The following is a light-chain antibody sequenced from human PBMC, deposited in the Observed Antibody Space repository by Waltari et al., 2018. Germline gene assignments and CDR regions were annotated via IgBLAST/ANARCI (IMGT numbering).Light chain of an antibody. CDR3: QQGDGFHPIT. CDR1: QDISGW. Sequence: DIQMTPSPSSVSASVGDRVTITCRASQDISGWLAWYQQKPGQAPRRLIYAVSILHSGVPSRFSGSGSGTDATLTITSLQPEDFAIYYCQQGDGFHPITFGQGTRLE. J-gene: IGKJ5*01. CDR2: AVS. V-gene: IGKV1-12*01.